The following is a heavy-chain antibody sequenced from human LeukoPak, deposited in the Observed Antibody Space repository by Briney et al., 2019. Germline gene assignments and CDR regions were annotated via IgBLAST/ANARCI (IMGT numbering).Heavy chain of an antibody. Sequence: SETLSLTCSVSGGSINSSTYYWGWIRQPPGKGLEWIGSIYYSGSTYHNPSLKSRVTISVDTSKNQFSLKLSSVTAADTALYYCASCSSWRELSFDPWGQGTLVTVSS. CDR2: IYYSGST. D-gene: IGHD6-13*01. J-gene: IGHJ5*02. V-gene: IGHV4-39*07. CDR1: GGSINSSTYY. CDR3: ASCSSWRELSFDP.